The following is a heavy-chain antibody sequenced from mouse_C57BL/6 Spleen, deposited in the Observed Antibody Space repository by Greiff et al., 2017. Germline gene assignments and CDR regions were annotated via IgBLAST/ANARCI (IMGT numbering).Heavy chain of an antibody. D-gene: IGHD1-1*01. CDR3: ARRIYYYGSSSFAY. J-gene: IGHJ3*01. CDR1: GYTFTSYW. Sequence: QVQLQQPGAELVKPGASVKLSCKASGYTFTSYWMQWVKQRPGQGLEWIGEIDPSDSYTNYNQKFKGKATLTVDTSSSTAYMQLSSLTSEDSAVYYCARRIYYYGSSSFAYWGQGTLVTVSA. CDR2: IDPSDSYT. V-gene: IGHV1-50*01.